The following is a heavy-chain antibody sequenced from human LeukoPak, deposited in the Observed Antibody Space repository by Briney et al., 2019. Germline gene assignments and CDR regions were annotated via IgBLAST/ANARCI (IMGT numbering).Heavy chain of an antibody. CDR2: IYPGDSDY. J-gene: IGHJ4*02. Sequence: GESLKISCQGSGYSFTSYSIGWLRQLPGKGLEWIGIIYPGDSDYRYNPSFKGQVTISADKSISTAYLQRSSLKASDTAMYYCARQDRSSYDLLIDYWGQGTLVAASS. CDR1: GYSFTSYS. CDR3: ARQDRSSYDLLIDY. D-gene: IGHD3-9*01. V-gene: IGHV5-51*01.